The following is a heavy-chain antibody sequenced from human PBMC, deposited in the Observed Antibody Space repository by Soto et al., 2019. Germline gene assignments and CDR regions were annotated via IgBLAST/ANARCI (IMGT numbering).Heavy chain of an antibody. D-gene: IGHD1-1*01. CDR2: IYYSGST. CDR1: GGSISSGGYY. Sequence: QVQLQESGPGLVKPSQTLSLTCTVSGGSISSGGYYWNWIRQHPGKGLEWIGYIYYSGSTYYNPSLRSRVTISADTSENQFSLKLSSVTAADTAVYYCANYRTTSPVGFDIWGQGTLVTVSS. V-gene: IGHV4-31*03. CDR3: ANYRTTSPVGFDI. J-gene: IGHJ3*02.